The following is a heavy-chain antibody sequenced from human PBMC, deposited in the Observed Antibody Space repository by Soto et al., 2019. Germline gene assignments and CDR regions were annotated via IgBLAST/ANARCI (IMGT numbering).Heavy chain of an antibody. CDR1: GYTFTSYG. CDR3: ARLESYDILTGYYD. D-gene: IGHD3-9*01. J-gene: IGHJ4*02. CDR2: ISAYNGNT. Sequence: ASVKVSCKASGYTFTSYGISWVRQAPGQGLEWMGWISAYNGNTNYAQKLQGRVTMTTDTSTSTAYMELRSLRSDDTAVYYCARLESYDILTGYYDWGQGTMVTVSS. V-gene: IGHV1-18*01.